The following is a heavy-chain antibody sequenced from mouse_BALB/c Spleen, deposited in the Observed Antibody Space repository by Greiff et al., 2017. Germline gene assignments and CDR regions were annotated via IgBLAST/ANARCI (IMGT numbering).Heavy chain of an antibody. CDR3: AKAGGNYVGNAMDY. J-gene: IGHJ4*01. V-gene: IGHV2-3*01. CDR1: GFSLTSYG. CDR2: IWGDGST. D-gene: IGHD2-1*01. Sequence: VNVVESGPGLVAPSQSLSITCTVSGFSLTSYGVSWVRQPPGKGLEWLGVIWGDGSTNYHSALISRLSISKDNSKSQVFLKLNSLQTDDTATYYCAKAGGNYVGNAMDYWGQGTSVTVSS.